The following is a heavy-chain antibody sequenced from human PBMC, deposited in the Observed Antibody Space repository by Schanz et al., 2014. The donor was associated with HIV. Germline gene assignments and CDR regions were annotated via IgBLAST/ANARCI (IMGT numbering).Heavy chain of an antibody. CDR2: IWYDGSNR. CDR1: GFTFSNYG. J-gene: IGHJ5*02. Sequence: QVQLVESGGGVVQPGRSLRLSCAASGFTFSNYGMHWVRQAPGKGLEWGAIIWYDGSNRYYADSVKGRFTISRDNSKNTVSLQMNSLRSEDTAVYYCVRDAGAQWLDGDNWFDPWGQGTLVTVSS. D-gene: IGHD6-19*01. CDR3: VRDAGAQWLDGDNWFDP. V-gene: IGHV3-33*01.